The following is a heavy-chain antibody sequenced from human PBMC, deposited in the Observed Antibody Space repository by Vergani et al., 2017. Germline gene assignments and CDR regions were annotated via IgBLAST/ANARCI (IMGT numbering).Heavy chain of an antibody. D-gene: IGHD5-18*01. V-gene: IGHV1-2*02. CDR2: INPNSGAT. CDR3: ASDHGSYGF. Sequence: QVHLVQSGAEVKKPGASVKVSCKASGYTFSAHYIHWVRQAPGQGLEWMGWINPNSGATKYAQNFQGRVTMTRDTSISTAYMDLSRLRSDDTAMYYCASDHGSYGFWGEGTLVTVSS. CDR1: GYTFSAHY. J-gene: IGHJ4*02.